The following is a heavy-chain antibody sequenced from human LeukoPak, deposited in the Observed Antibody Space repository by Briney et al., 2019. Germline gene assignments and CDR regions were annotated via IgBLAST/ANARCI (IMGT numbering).Heavy chain of an antibody. CDR2: IHYSGST. CDR3: ARSVVARLSPNWFDP. CDR1: GGSISRYY. Sequence: SETLSLTCSVSGGSISRYYWSWIRQPPGKGLEWIGYIHYSGSTNYNPALRSRVTVSVDTSKNQFSLTLTSVTAADTAVYYCARSVVARLSPNWFDPWGQGTLVTVSS. V-gene: IGHV4-59*01. J-gene: IGHJ5*02. D-gene: IGHD6-6*01.